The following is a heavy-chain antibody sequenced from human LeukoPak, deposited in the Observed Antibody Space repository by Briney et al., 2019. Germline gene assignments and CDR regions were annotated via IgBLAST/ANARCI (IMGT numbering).Heavy chain of an antibody. D-gene: IGHD6-13*01. V-gene: IGHV4-61*02. J-gene: IGHJ4*02. CDR3: ARGSSSWYFFDY. Sequence: PSETLSLTCTVSGGSISSGSYYWSWIRQPAGKGLEWIGRIYISGSTNYNPSLKSRVTISVDTSKNQFSLKLSSVTAADTAVYYCARGSSSWYFFDYWGQGTLVTVSS. CDR1: GGSISSGSYY. CDR2: IYISGST.